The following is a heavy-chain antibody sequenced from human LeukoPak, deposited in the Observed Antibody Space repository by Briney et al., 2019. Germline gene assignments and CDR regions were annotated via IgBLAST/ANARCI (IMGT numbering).Heavy chain of an antibody. CDR2: IYYSGSS. Sequence: SETLSLTCTVSGDSISRYYWNWIRQPPGKGLEGIGYIYYSGSSNSNPSLKSRVTISVDTSKNQFSLQLSSVTAADTAVYYCARVLEEVVAAMDYWGQGTLVTVSS. CDR1: GDSISRYY. CDR3: ARVLEEVVAAMDY. D-gene: IGHD2-15*01. V-gene: IGHV4-59*08. J-gene: IGHJ4*02.